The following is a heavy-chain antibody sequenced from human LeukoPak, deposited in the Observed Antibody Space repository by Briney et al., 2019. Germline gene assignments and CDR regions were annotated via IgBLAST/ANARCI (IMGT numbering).Heavy chain of an antibody. CDR3: AKGPLYYDSSGYYPEY. CDR2: IRYDGSDK. D-gene: IGHD3-22*01. CDR1: GFSFSSYG. Sequence: GGSLRLSCAASGFSFSSYGMHCVRQAPGKGLEWVAFIRYDGSDKYYADSVKGRFTISRDNSKNTLYLQMNSLTTEDTAVYYCAKGPLYYDSSGYYPEYWGQGTLVTVSS. V-gene: IGHV3-30*02. J-gene: IGHJ4*02.